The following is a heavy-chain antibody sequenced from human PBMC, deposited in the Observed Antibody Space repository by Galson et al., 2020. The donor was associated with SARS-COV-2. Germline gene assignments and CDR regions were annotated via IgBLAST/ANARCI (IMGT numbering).Heavy chain of an antibody. D-gene: IGHD3-10*01. J-gene: IGHJ5*02. CDR2: INHSRST. CDR3: AGIPQLLLWFGELYDPGWFDP. Sequence: SETLSLTCAVYGGSFSGYYWSWIRQPPGKGLEWIGEINHSRSTNYNPSLKSRVTISVDTSKNQFSLKLSSVTAADTAVYYCAGIPQLLLWFGELYDPGWFDPWGQGTLVTVSS. CDR1: GGSFSGYY. V-gene: IGHV4-34*01.